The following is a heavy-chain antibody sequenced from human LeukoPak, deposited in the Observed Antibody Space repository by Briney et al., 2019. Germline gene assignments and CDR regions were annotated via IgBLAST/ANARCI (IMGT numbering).Heavy chain of an antibody. CDR1: GGSFSGYY. V-gene: IGHV4-34*01. CDR2: INHSGST. D-gene: IGHD3-9*01. J-gene: IGHJ4*02. CDR3: ARETEYYDILTGYSYFDY. Sequence: SETLSLTCAVYGGSFSGYYWSWIRQPPGKGLEWIGEINHSGSTNYNPSLKSRVTISVDTSKNDFSLKLSSVTAADTAVYYCARETEYYDILTGYSYFDYWGQGTLVTVSS.